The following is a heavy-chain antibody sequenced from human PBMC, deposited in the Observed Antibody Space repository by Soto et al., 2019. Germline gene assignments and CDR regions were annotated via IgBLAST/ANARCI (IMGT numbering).Heavy chain of an antibody. V-gene: IGHV2-5*02. CDR2: IYWDDDK. Sequence: SGPYAGEPTQTLTLTCTFSGFSLSTSGVGVGWIRQPPGKALEWLALIYWDDDKRYSPSLKSRLTITKDTSKNQVVLTMTNMDPVDTATYYCALSAQQLNSGYGRTNAFDIWGQGTMVTVSS. CDR3: ALSAQQLNSGYGRTNAFDI. J-gene: IGHJ3*02. D-gene: IGHD5-12*01. CDR1: GFSLSTSGVG.